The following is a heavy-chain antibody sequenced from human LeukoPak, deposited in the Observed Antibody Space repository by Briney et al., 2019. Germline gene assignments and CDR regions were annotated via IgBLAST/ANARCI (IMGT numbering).Heavy chain of an antibody. D-gene: IGHD2-2*01. CDR3: AKALEVVPAAYDY. V-gene: IGHV3-23*01. J-gene: IGHJ4*02. CDR2: ISGSGNYT. Sequence: GGSLRLSCAGSGFTFSSHAMTWVRQAPGKGLEWVSTISGSGNYTYHADSVKGRFTISRDNSKNTLFLQMNSLRAEDTAVYYCAKALEVVPAAYDYWGQGTPVTVSS. CDR1: GFTFSSHA.